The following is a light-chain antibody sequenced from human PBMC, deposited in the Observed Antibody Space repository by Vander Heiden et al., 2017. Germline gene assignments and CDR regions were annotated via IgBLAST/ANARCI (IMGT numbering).Light chain of an antibody. Sequence: QKVTISCSGSSSNIGNNYVSWYQQLPGTAPKLLIYENNKRPSGIPDRFSGSKSGTSATLGITGLQTGDEADYYCGTWENRLSAGGVFGGGTKLTVL. V-gene: IGLV1-51*02. CDR2: ENN. CDR1: SSNIGNNY. CDR3: GTWENRLSAGGV. J-gene: IGLJ3*02.